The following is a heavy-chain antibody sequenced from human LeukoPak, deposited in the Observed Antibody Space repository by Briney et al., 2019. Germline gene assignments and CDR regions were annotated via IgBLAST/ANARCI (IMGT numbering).Heavy chain of an antibody. D-gene: IGHD3-22*01. Sequence: GGSLRLSCAASGFAVSNNYMSWVRQAPGKGLEWVAVIYDGGHTDYADSVKGRFTISRDSSKNTLYLQMNSLRPEDTAEYYCARARCDTCGYGSWGQGTLVTVSS. V-gene: IGHV3-66*02. CDR2: IYDGGHT. CDR3: ARARCDTCGYGS. CDR1: GFAVSNNY. J-gene: IGHJ5*02.